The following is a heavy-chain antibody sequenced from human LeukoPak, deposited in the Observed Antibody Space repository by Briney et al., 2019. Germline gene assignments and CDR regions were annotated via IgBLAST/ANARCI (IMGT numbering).Heavy chain of an antibody. V-gene: IGHV3-23*01. CDR2: ISGSGGST. CDR1: GFTFSSYA. J-gene: IGHJ6*02. Sequence: PGGSLRLSCAASGFTFSSYAMSWVRQAPGKGLEWVSAISGSGGSTYYADSVKGRFTISRDNSKNTLYLQMNSLRAEDTAVYYCAKDGAYYDFWSGYYRLPGYYYGMDVWGQGTTVTVSS. CDR3: AKDGAYYDFWSGYYRLPGYYYGMDV. D-gene: IGHD3-3*01.